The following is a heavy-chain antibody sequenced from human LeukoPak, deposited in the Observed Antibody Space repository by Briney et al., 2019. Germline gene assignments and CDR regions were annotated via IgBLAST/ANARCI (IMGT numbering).Heavy chain of an antibody. V-gene: IGHV4-61*08. J-gene: IGHJ4*02. CDR1: GGSISSGGYY. CDR2: IYHSGST. Sequence: PSETLSPTCTVSGGSISSGGYYWSWIRQPPGKGLEWIGYIYHSGSTNYNPSLKSRVTISVDTSKNQFSLKLSSVTAADTAVYYCARHELGGNHPFDYWGQGTLVTVSS. CDR3: ARHELGGNHPFDY. D-gene: IGHD4-23*01.